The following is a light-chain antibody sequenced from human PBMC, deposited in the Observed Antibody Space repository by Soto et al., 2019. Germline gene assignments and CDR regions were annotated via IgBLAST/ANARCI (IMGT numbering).Light chain of an antibody. CDR3: SAYTSTITVA. V-gene: IGLV2-14*01. CDR1: SSDVGDYSS. Sequence: QSALTQPASVSGSPGQSITVSCTRTSSDVGDYSSVSWYQQHPGKAPKLIISDVTNRPSGVSNRFSGSKSGNTASLTISGLQAEDEADYYCSAYTSTITVALGGGTKLTVL. J-gene: IGLJ2*01. CDR2: DVT.